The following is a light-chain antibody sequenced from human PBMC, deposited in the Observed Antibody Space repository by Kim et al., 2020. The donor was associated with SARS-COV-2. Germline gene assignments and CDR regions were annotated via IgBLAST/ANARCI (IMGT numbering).Light chain of an antibody. Sequence: EIVLTQSPDTLSLSPGERATLSCRASQSVASSYLAWYQHKPGLAPRLLIYGASNRATGIPDRFSGSGSGTDFTLTISRLEPEDSAVYYCQEYGRSLYSFGKGTKLEI. CDR3: QEYGRSLYS. J-gene: IGKJ2*03. CDR1: QSVASSY. V-gene: IGKV3-20*01. CDR2: GAS.